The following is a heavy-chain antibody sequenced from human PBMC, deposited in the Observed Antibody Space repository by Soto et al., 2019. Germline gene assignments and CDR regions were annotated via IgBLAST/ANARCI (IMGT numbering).Heavy chain of an antibody. Sequence: EASVKVSCKASGYTFTSYYMHWVRQAPGQGLEWMGIINPSGGSTSYAQKFQGRVTMTRDTSTSTVYMELSSLRSEDTAVYYCARENDILTGYGGFDPWGQGTLVTVSS. J-gene: IGHJ5*02. CDR1: GYTFTSYY. CDR2: INPSGGST. CDR3: ARENDILTGYGGFDP. V-gene: IGHV1-46*01. D-gene: IGHD3-9*01.